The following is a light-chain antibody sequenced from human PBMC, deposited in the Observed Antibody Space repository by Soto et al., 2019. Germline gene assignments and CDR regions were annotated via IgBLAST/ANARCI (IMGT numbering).Light chain of an antibody. V-gene: IGLV1-51*01. CDR3: GVWDRSLTTYV. CDR1: GSNVGTYS. CDR2: DST. Sequence: QSVLTQPPSVPAAPGQKVTISCSGSGSNVGTYSVSWYQHLPGTAPKLLIYDSTTRPSGIPDRFSGSKSGTSATLGITGLQTGDEAEYYCGVWDRSLTTYVFGPGTKLTVL. J-gene: IGLJ1*01.